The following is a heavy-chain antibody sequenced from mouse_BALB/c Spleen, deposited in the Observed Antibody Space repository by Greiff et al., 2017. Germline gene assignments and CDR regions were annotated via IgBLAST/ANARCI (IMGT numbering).Heavy chain of an antibody. CDR2: ISYSGST. D-gene: IGHD2-14*01. CDR1: GYSITSDYA. Sequence: VQLQQSGPGLVKPSQSLSLTCTVTGYSITSDYAWNWIRQFPGNKLEWMGYISYSGSTSYNPSLKSRISITRDTSKNQFFLQLNSVTTEDTATYYCANYYRYDGRYFDVWGAGTTVTVSS. V-gene: IGHV3-2*02. J-gene: IGHJ1*01. CDR3: ANYYRYDGRYFDV.